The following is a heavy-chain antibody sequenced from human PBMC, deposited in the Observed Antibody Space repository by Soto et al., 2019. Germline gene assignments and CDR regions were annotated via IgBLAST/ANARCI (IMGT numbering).Heavy chain of an antibody. Sequence: SETLSLTCTVSGVSVSSGMYYWSWIRQPPGKGLEWIGYIYYSGSTYYNPSLKSRVTISVDTSKNQFSLKLSSVTAADTAVYYCAGGWEHGYYYYGMDVWGQGTTVTVSS. CDR1: GVSVSSGMYY. CDR2: IYYSGST. J-gene: IGHJ6*02. V-gene: IGHV4-61*01. D-gene: IGHD1-26*01. CDR3: AGGWEHGYYYYGMDV.